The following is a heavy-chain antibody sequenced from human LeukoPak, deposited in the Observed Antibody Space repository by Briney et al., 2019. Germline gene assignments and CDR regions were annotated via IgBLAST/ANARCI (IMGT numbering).Heavy chain of an antibody. Sequence: PSQTLSLTCTVSGGSISSGGYSWSWIRQHPGKGLEWIGYIYYSGSTYYNPSLKSRVTISVDTSKNQFSLKLSSVTAADTAVYYCARGRGYSGYDAFDYWGQGTLVTVSS. J-gene: IGHJ4*02. V-gene: IGHV4-31*03. CDR2: IYYSGST. D-gene: IGHD5-12*01. CDR1: GGSISSGGYS. CDR3: ARGRGYSGYDAFDY.